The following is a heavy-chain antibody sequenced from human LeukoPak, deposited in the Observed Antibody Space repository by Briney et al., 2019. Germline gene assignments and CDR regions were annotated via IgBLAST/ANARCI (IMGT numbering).Heavy chain of an antibody. J-gene: IGHJ5*02. Sequence: GASVKVSCKASGYTFTSYGISWVRQAPGQGLEWKGWISAYNGNTNYAQKLQGRVTMTTDTSTSTAYMELRSLRSDDTAVYYCARVQDIVVVPAANHWFDPWGQGTLVTVSS. CDR3: ARVQDIVVVPAANHWFDP. CDR2: ISAYNGNT. V-gene: IGHV1-18*04. D-gene: IGHD2-2*01. CDR1: GYTFTSYG.